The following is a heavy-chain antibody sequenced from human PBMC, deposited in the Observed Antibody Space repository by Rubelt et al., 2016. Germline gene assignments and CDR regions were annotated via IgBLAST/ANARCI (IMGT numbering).Heavy chain of an antibody. Sequence: QVQLVQSGAEVKKPGASVKVSCKASGYTFTSYYMHWVRPAPGQGLEWMGIINPSGGSTSYAQKSHGRVTMTRDTSTSTVCMELSSLRSEDTAVYFWARDPGPRGNDYWGQGTLVTVSS. CDR3: ARDPGPRGNDY. CDR1: GYTFTSYY. D-gene: IGHD3-10*01. J-gene: IGHJ4*02. CDR2: INPSGGST. V-gene: IGHV1-46*03.